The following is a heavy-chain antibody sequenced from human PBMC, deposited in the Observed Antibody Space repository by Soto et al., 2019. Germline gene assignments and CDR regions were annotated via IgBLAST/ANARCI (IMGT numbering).Heavy chain of an antibody. CDR2: IIPIFGTA. D-gene: IGHD2-2*01. V-gene: IGHV1-69*01. CDR3: ARGGDIVVVPAALYGGGYYYYGMDV. CDR1: GGTFSSYA. Sequence: QVQLVQSGAEVKKPGSSVKVSCKASGGTFSSYAISWVRQAPGQGLEWMGGIIPIFGTANYAQKFQGRVTITGDESTSTAYMELSSLRSEDTAVYYCARGGDIVVVPAALYGGGYYYYGMDVWGQGTTVTVSS. J-gene: IGHJ6*02.